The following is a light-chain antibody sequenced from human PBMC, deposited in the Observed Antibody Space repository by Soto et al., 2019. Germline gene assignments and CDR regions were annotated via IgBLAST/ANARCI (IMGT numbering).Light chain of an antibody. CDR1: SSDVGAYNS. V-gene: IGLV2-23*01. J-gene: IGLJ1*01. CDR3: CASAPESTYV. Sequence: QSALAQPASVSGSPGQSITISCTGTSSDVGAYNSVSWYQQLPHKAPQVILYKGTQRPSGVSSRFSGSTSGNAASLTFSGLQADDEADYFCCASAPESTYVFGTGTKVTV. CDR2: KGT.